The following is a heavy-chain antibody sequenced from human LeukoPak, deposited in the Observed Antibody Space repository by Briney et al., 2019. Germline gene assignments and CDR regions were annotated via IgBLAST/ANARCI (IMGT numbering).Heavy chain of an antibody. CDR1: GGSFSGHY. V-gene: IGHV4-34*01. J-gene: IGHJ4*02. Sequence: SETLSLLCAVYGGSFSGHYWTWTRQPPGMGLEWIGEINHSGSTTYNPSLNTRVTISVDTSKNQISLKLSSVTAADTAVYYCARPRYGSGSLDSWGQGTLVTVSS. CDR3: ARPRYGSGSLDS. D-gene: IGHD3-10*01. CDR2: INHSGST.